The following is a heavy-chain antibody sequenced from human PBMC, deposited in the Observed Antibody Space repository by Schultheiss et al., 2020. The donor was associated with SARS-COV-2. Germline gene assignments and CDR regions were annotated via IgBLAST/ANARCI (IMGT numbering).Heavy chain of an antibody. CDR2: IYYSGST. D-gene: IGHD3-10*01. J-gene: IGHJ4*02. Sequence: SETLSLTCTVSGGSISSGSYYWSWIRQPPGKGLEWIGSIYYSGSTYYNPSLKSRVTISVDTSKNQFSLKLSSVTTADTAVYYCARDAARLGFGELPSFYDYWGQGTLVTVSS. CDR3: ARDAARLGFGELPSFYDY. CDR1: GGSISSGSYY. V-gene: IGHV4-39*07.